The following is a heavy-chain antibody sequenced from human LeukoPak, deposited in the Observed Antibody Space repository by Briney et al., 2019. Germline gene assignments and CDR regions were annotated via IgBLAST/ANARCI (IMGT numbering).Heavy chain of an antibody. CDR2: INSDGSST. J-gene: IGHJ3*02. D-gene: IGHD3-10*01. CDR1: GFTFSSYW. CDR3: LACSGHSFDI. Sequence: GGSLRLSCAASGFTFSSYWMHWVRQVPGKGLVWVSRINSDGSSTSYADSVKGRFTISRDNAKNTLYVQMNSLRAEDTAVYYCLACSGHSFDIWGRGTMVTVSS. V-gene: IGHV3-74*01.